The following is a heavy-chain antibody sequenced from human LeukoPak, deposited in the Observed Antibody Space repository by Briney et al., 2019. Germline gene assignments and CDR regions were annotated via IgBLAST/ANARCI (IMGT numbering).Heavy chain of an antibody. D-gene: IGHD3-10*01. CDR2: IFYSGST. CDR1: GGSISTSNYY. J-gene: IGHJ3*02. Sequence: SETLSLTCTVSGGSISTSNYYWGWIRQPPGKGLEWIGNIFYSGSTYYSPPLKSRVTISLDTSRNQFSLKLTSVTAADTAVYYCARVYYGSGSYNGAFDIWGQGTMVTVSS. CDR3: ARVYYGSGSYNGAFDI. V-gene: IGHV4-39*07.